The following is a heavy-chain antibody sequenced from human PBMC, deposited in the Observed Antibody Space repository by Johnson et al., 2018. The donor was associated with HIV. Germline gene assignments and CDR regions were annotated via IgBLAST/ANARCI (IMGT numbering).Heavy chain of an antibody. J-gene: IGHJ3*02. V-gene: IGHV3-30*14. Sequence: QVQLVESGGGLVTPGGSLRLSCAASGFTFSSYAMHWVRQAPGKGLEWVAVISYDGSNKYYADSVKGRFTISRDNSKDTLYLEMNSLRAEDTAVYYCARDYETIWGQGTMVTVSS. CDR1: GFTFSSYA. CDR3: ARDYETI. CDR2: ISYDGSNK. D-gene: IGHD3-16*01.